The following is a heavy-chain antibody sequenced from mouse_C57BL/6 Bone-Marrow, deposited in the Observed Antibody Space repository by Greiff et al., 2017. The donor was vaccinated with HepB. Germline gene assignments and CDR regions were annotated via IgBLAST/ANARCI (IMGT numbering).Heavy chain of an antibody. D-gene: IGHD2-12*01. J-gene: IGHJ4*01. CDR2: ISDGGSYT. CDR3: ARDRPYYTVRMDY. CDR1: GFTFSSYA. Sequence: EVQLVESGGGLVKPGGSLKLSCAASGFTFSSYAMSWVRQTPEKRLEWVATISDGGSYTYYPDNVKGRFTISRDNAKNNLYLQMSHLKSEDTAMYYCARDRPYYTVRMDYWGQGTSVTVSS. V-gene: IGHV5-4*01.